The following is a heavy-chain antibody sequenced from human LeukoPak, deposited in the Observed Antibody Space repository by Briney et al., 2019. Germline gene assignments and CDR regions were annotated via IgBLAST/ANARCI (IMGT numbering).Heavy chain of an antibody. V-gene: IGHV3-48*03. CDR1: GFTFSSYE. D-gene: IGHD2-2*01. J-gene: IGHJ4*02. Sequence: GGSLRLSCAASGFTFSSYEMNWVRQAPGKGLEWVSYISSSGSTIYYADSVKGRFTISRDNAKNSLYLQMNSLRAEDTAVYYCARYYCSVTSCYGRYFDSWGQGILVTVSS. CDR2: ISSSGSTI. CDR3: ARYYCSVTSCYGRYFDS.